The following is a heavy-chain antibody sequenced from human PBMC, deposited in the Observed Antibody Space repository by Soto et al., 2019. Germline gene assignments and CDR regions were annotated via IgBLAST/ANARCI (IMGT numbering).Heavy chain of an antibody. V-gene: IGHV3-21*01. CDR3: ARDLSLGYYYYGMDV. J-gene: IGHJ6*02. Sequence: EVQLVESGGGLVKPGGSLRLSCAASGFTFSSYSMNWVRQAPGKGLEWVSSISSSSSYIYYADSVKGRFTISRDNAKNSRYLQMNSLRAEDTAVYYCARDLSLGYYYYGMDVWGQGTTVTVSS. CDR1: GFTFSSYS. CDR2: ISSSSSYI. D-gene: IGHD1-26*01.